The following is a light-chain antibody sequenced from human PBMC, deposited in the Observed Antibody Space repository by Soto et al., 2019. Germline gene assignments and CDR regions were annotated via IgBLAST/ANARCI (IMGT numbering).Light chain of an antibody. CDR2: DVS. J-gene: IGLJ1*01. CDR3: SSYTSSSTLYV. Sequence: QSALTQPASVSGSPGQSITISCTGTSSDVGGYNYVSWYQQHPGKAPKLMIYDVSNRPSGVSNRFAGSKSGNTASLTISGIQAEDDADDYCSSYTSSSTLYVFGTGTKVTVL. CDR1: SSDVGGYNY. V-gene: IGLV2-14*01.